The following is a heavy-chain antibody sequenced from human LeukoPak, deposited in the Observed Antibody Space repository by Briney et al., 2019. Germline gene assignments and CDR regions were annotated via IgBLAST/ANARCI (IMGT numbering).Heavy chain of an antibody. Sequence: GGSLRLSCAASGFTFSSYWMIWVRQAPGKGLEWVANIKQDGSEKYYVDSVKGRFTISRDNAKNSLYLQMNSLRAEDTAVYYCARESNNYYYDERTAWGQGTLVTVSS. CDR3: ARESNNYYYDERTA. CDR1: GFTFSSYW. J-gene: IGHJ5*02. V-gene: IGHV3-7*03. D-gene: IGHD3-22*01. CDR2: IKQDGSEK.